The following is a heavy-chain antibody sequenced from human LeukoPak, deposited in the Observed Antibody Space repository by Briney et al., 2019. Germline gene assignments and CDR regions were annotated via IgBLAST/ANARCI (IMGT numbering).Heavy chain of an antibody. CDR1: GFTFDDYA. Sequence: GGSLRLSCAASGFTFDDYAMHWVRQAPGKGLEWVSGISWNSGSIVYADSVKGRFTISRDNAKNSLYLQMNSLRAEDMALYYCAKGGYCSSTSCYLDYWGQGTLVTVSS. J-gene: IGHJ4*02. CDR2: ISWNSGSI. CDR3: AKGGYCSSTSCYLDY. D-gene: IGHD2-2*01. V-gene: IGHV3-9*03.